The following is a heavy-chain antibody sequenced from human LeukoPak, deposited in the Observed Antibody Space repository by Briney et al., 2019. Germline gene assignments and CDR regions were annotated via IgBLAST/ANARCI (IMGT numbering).Heavy chain of an antibody. Sequence: SSETLSLTCAVYGGSFSGYYWSWIRQPPGKGLKWFGEINHRGSTNYNPSLKSRVTISVDTSKNQFSLKLSSVTAADTAVYYCARAYDFWSGYYINYYYYMDVWGKGTTVTVSS. D-gene: IGHD3-3*01. CDR3: ARAYDFWSGYYINYYYYMDV. V-gene: IGHV4-34*01. CDR1: GGSFSGYY. CDR2: INHRGST. J-gene: IGHJ6*03.